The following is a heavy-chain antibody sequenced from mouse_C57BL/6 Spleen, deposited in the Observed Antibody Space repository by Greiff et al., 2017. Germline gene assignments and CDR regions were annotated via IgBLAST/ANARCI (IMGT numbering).Heavy chain of an antibody. Sequence: VQLQQSGPVLVKPGASVKMSCKASGYTFTDYYMNWVKQSHGKSLEWIGVINPYNGGTSYNQKFKGKATLTVDKSSSTAYMELNSLTSEDSAVYYCAMEDYESLGGAMDYWGQGTSVTVSS. CDR2: INPYNGGT. D-gene: IGHD2-4*01. CDR3: AMEDYESLGGAMDY. CDR1: GYTFTDYY. V-gene: IGHV1-19*01. J-gene: IGHJ4*01.